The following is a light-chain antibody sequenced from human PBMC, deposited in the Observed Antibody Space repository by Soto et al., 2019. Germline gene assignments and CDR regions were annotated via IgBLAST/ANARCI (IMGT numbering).Light chain of an antibody. CDR2: KAS. V-gene: IGKV1-5*03. CDR3: QQSFT. CDR1: QSISSW. Sequence: DIQMTQSPSTLSASVGDRVTITCRASQSISSWLAWYQQKPGKAPKLLIYKASTLESGVPSRFSGSGSGTEFTLTISSLQPDDFATYYCQQSFTFGHGTKVDIQ. J-gene: IGKJ3*01.